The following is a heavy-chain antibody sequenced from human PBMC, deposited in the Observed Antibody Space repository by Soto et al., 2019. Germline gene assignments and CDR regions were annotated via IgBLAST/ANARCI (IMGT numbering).Heavy chain of an antibody. V-gene: IGHV3-11*01. J-gene: IGHJ5*02. D-gene: IGHD1-1*01. CDR2: ISGSGNSI. CDR1: GFTFSDYY. Sequence: QVLLVESGGGLVKPGGSLRLSCAASGFTFSDYYMSWIRQAPGMGLEWVSYISGSGNSIYYADSVKDRFTISRDNAKNSLYLQMNSLRVEDTAVYYCATLSTQFDRWGQGNLVTVSS. CDR3: ATLSTQFDR.